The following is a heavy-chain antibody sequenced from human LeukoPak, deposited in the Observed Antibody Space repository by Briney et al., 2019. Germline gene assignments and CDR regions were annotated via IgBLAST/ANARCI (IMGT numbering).Heavy chain of an antibody. CDR3: ARDRCGGDCYVDS. CDR1: GFTFSSYG. Sequence: GGSLRLSCAASGFTFSSYGMHWVRQAPGKGLEWVAFIRYDGSNKYYADSVKGRFTISRDNSKNTLYLQMNSLRAEDTAVYFCARDRCGGDCYVDSWGQGTLVTVSS. D-gene: IGHD2-21*02. CDR2: IRYDGSNK. J-gene: IGHJ4*02. V-gene: IGHV3-30*02.